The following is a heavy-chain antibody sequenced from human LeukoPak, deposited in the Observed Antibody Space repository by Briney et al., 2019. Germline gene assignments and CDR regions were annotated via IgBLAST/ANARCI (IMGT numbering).Heavy chain of an antibody. CDR2: ISSVGGST. D-gene: IGHD2-15*01. V-gene: IGHV3-23*01. CDR1: GFTFSSYA. Sequence: GGSLRLSCAPSGFTFSSYAMSWVRQAPGKGLEWVSTISSVGGSTYYADFVKGRFNISRDHTKNSAYPELKSLRAGDAAAYYCAKGYCSGGACYFFDYWGQGTLVTVSS. CDR3: AKGYCSGGACYFFDY. J-gene: IGHJ4*02.